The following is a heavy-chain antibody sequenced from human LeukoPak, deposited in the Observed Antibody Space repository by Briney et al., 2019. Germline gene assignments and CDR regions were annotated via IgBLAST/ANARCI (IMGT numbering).Heavy chain of an antibody. CDR2: INPNSGGT. J-gene: IGHJ4*02. Sequence: ASVKVSCKASGYTFTGYYMHRVRQAPGQGLEWMGWINPNSGGTNYAQKFQGRVTMTRDTSISTAYMELSRLRSDDTAVYYCARSGSGYYYPPYDYWGQGTLVTVSS. CDR1: GYTFTGYY. D-gene: IGHD3-22*01. V-gene: IGHV1-2*02. CDR3: ARSGSGYYYPPYDY.